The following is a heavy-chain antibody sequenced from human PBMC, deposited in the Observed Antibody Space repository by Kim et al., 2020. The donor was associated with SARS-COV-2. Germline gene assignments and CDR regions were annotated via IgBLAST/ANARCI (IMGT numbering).Heavy chain of an antibody. CDR2: INADGGYP. CDR3: ARFITGTPYYGMDV. Sequence: GGSLRLSCAASGFTFRNYAMHWVRQAQGKGLEYVSAINADGGYPYYANSVKGRFAISRDNSKDTLYLQMVSLRPEDTALYFCARFITGTPYYGMDVWGQG. CDR1: GFTFRNYA. J-gene: IGHJ6*02. V-gene: IGHV3-64*01. D-gene: IGHD1-20*01.